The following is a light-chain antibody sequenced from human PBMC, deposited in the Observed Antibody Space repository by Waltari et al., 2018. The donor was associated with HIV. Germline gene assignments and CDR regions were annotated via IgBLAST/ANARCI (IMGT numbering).Light chain of an antibody. CDR1: PTVSTK. CDR3: QQYNNWPPNT. Sequence: VMTQFPATLSVSPGARVALSCRASPTVSTKLAWYQHKPGQAPRLLIYGASTRAPGLPARFSGSGSGREFTLTITNVQSEDSAVYFCQQYNNWPPNTFGQGTKLEIK. CDR2: GAS. J-gene: IGKJ2*01. V-gene: IGKV3-15*01.